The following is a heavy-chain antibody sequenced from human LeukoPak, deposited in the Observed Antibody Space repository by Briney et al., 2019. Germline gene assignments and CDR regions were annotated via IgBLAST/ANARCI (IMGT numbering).Heavy chain of an antibody. CDR3: VREFYDFWSGYYYGMDV. J-gene: IGHJ6*02. CDR2: INAGNGNT. CDR1: GYTFTSYA. D-gene: IGHD3-3*01. V-gene: IGHV1-3*01. Sequence: ASVKVSCKASGYTFTSYAMHWVRQAPGQRLEWMGWINAGNGNTKYSQKFQGRVTITRDTSASTAYMELSSLRSEDTAVYYCVREFYDFWSGYYYGMDVWGQGTTVTVSS.